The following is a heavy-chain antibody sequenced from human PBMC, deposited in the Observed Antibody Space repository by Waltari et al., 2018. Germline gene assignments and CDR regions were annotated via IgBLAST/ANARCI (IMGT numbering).Heavy chain of an antibody. V-gene: IGHV5-51*03. CDR1: GYSFTNYW. J-gene: IGHJ5*02. CDR2: MNPGDSAT. D-gene: IGHD6-19*01. Sequence: EVQLGQSGVEVKKPGESLKISWKASGYSFTNYWIGWVRQRPGKGLEWMGIMNPGDSATRYSPSFQGQVTVSADKSISTAYLQWSSLKASDSAMYYCAGAVSGTAWFDPWGQGTLVTVSS. CDR3: AGAVSGTAWFDP.